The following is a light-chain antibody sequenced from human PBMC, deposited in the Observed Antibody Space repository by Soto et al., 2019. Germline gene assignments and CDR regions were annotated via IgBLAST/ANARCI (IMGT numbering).Light chain of an antibody. CDR2: EVS. V-gene: IGLV2-18*02. J-gene: IGLJ1*01. CDR3: SSYTSSNTYV. Sequence: VLTQPASVSGSPGQSITISCTGTSSDVGSYNCVSWYQQPPGTAPKVMIYEVSNRPSGVPDRFSGSKSGNTASLTISGLQAEDEADYYCSSYTSSNTYVFGTGTKVTVL. CDR1: SSDVGSYNC.